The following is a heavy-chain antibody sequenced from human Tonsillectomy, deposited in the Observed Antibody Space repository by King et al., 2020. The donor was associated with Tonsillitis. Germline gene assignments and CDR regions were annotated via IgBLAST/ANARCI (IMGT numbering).Heavy chain of an antibody. CDR1: GGSISSGGYS. D-gene: IGHD2-15*01. CDR3: ASCGGSCFAYGMDV. CDR2: IYHNGST. V-gene: IGHV4-30-2*01. Sequence: QLQESGSGLVKPSQTLSLTCAVSGGSISSGGYSWSWIRQPPGKGLEWIGYIYHNGSTYYNPSLKSRVTISVDRSKNQFSLKLSSVTAADTAVYYCASCGGSCFAYGMDVWGQGTTVTVSS. J-gene: IGHJ6*02.